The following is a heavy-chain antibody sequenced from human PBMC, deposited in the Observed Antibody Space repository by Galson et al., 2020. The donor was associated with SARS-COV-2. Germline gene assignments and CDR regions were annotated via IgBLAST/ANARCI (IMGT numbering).Heavy chain of an antibody. Sequence: SVKVSCKASGGTFSSYAISWVRQAPGQGLEWMGGIIPIFGTANYAQKFQGRVTITADESTSTAYMELSSLRSEDTAVYYCARGSSELELREGYFDYWGQGTLVTVSS. CDR1: GGTFSSYA. J-gene: IGHJ4*02. V-gene: IGHV1-69*13. CDR2: IIPIFGTA. CDR3: ARGSSELELREGYFDY. D-gene: IGHD1-7*01.